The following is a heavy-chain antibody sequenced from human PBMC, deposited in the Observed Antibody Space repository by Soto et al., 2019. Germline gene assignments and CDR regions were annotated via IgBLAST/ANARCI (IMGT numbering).Heavy chain of an antibody. V-gene: IGHV5-10-1*01. J-gene: IGHJ6*02. Sequence: GESLKISCKGSGYSFTSYWISWVRQMPGKGLEWMWRIDPSDSYTNYSPSFQGHVTISADKSISTAYLQWSSLKASDTAMYYCARLSYYDILTGYYRPGYRMDVWGQGTTVTVSS. D-gene: IGHD3-9*01. CDR2: IDPSDSYT. CDR1: GYSFTSYW. CDR3: ARLSYYDILTGYYRPGYRMDV.